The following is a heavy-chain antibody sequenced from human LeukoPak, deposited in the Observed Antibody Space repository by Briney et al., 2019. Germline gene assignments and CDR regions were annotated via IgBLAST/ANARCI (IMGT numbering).Heavy chain of an antibody. J-gene: IGHJ6*03. Sequence: GGSLRLSCAASGFTFSSYEMNWVRQAPGKGLEWVSYISSSSSYIYYADSVKGRFTISRDNAKNSLYLQMNSLRAEDTAVYYCARRRSGSYYGGYYMDVWGKGTTVTVSS. V-gene: IGHV3-21*05. CDR3: ARRRSGSYYGGYYMDV. D-gene: IGHD1-26*01. CDR1: GFTFSSYE. CDR2: ISSSSSYI.